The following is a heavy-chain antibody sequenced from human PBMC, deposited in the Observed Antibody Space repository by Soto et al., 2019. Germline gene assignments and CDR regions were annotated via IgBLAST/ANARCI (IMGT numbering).Heavy chain of an antibody. D-gene: IGHD3-10*01. CDR3: ARDRARFGANWFDP. CDR1: GGSISSYY. J-gene: IGHJ5*02. V-gene: IGHV4-59*01. CDR2: IYYSGST. Sequence: QVQLQESGPGLVKPSETLSLTCTVSGGSISSYYWSWIRQPPGKGLEWIGYIYYSGSTNYNPSLKSRVTISVDTSKNQFSLKLSSVTAADTAVYYCARDRARFGANWFDPWGQGTLVTVSS.